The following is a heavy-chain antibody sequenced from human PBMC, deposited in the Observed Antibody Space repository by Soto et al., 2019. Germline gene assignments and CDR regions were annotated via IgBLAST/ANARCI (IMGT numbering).Heavy chain of an antibody. J-gene: IGHJ3*02. CDR2: IYYSGST. CDR1: GGSISSYY. V-gene: IGHV4-59*08. Sequence: QVQLQESGPGLVKPSETLSLTCTVSGGSISSYYWSWIRQPPGKGLEWIGYIYYSGSTNYNPSLNGRVTISVDTSKNQFALKLSSVTAADTAVYYCARQGVTTVTTSAFDIWGQGTMVTVSS. D-gene: IGHD4-17*01. CDR3: ARQGVTTVTTSAFDI.